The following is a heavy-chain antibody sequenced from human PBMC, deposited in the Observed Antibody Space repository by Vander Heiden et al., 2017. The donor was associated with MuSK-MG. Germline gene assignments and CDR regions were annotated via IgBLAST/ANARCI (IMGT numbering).Heavy chain of an antibody. CDR1: GFTFRNYW. V-gene: IGHV3-7*03. CDR2: IKQDGSEK. D-gene: IGHD3-10*01. J-gene: IGHJ4*01. Sequence: EVQLVESGGDLVQPGGSLRLPCAASGFTFRNYWMTWVRQAPGKGLEWVASIKQDGSEKYYVDSVKGRFTISRDNAKNSLDLQMNGLRAEDTAVYYCVRDRFYSVSGSKFFDYWGHGTLVTVSS. CDR3: VRDRFYSVSGSKFFDY.